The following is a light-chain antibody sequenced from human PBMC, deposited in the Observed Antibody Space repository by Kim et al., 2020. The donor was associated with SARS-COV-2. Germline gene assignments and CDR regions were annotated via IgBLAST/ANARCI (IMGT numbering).Light chain of an antibody. CDR1: SSNIGAGYD. Sequence: GTISCTGRSSNIGAGYDVHWYQQLPGTAPKLLIYGNSNRPSGVPDRFSGSKSGTSASLAITGLQAEDEADYYCQSYDSSLSGSGVFGTGTKVTVL. CDR3: QSYDSSLSGSGV. J-gene: IGLJ1*01. CDR2: GNS. V-gene: IGLV1-40*01.